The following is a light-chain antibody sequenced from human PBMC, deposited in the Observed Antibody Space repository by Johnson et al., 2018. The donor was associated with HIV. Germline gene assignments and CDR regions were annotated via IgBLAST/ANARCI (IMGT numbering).Light chain of an antibody. V-gene: IGLV1-51*01. CDR3: GTWDDSLSALYV. CDR2: DNN. CDR1: NSNIGTYY. Sequence: QSVLTQPPSVSAAPGQKVTISCSGTNSNIGTYYVSWYQHLPGTAPKLLIYDNNKRPSGIPDRFSGSKSGTSATLGITGLQTGDEADYYCGTWDDSLSALYVFGTGTKVTVL. J-gene: IGLJ1*01.